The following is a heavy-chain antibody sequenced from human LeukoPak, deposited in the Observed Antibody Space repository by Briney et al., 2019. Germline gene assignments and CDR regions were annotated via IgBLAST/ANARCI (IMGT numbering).Heavy chain of an antibody. V-gene: IGHV4-39*01. Sequence: KSSETLSLTCSVSGVSITISSYYRGWIREPPGKGLEWIGNIYYSGNAPYNPSLKSRVTISVDSSKNQFALKLTSVTAADTAVYYCAKGRLVLAFRDWGQGTLVTVSS. CDR3: AKGRLVLAFRD. CDR2: IYYSGNA. J-gene: IGHJ1*01. D-gene: IGHD6-19*01. CDR1: GVSITISSYY.